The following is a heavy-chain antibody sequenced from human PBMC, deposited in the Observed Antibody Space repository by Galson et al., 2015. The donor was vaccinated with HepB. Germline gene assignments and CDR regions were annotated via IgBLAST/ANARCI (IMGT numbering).Heavy chain of an antibody. CDR1: GDSVSRNSAS. J-gene: IGHJ3*02. V-gene: IGHV6-1*01. CDR2: TYYRSKWYN. Sequence: CAISGDSVSRNSASWNWIRQSPSRGLEWLGRTYYRSKWYNDYAVSVKSRISINRDTSKNQFSLQLNSVTAADTAVYYCARTPQDGDPGPKGDAFDIWGQGTMVTVSS. D-gene: IGHD4-17*01. CDR3: ARTPQDGDPGPKGDAFDI.